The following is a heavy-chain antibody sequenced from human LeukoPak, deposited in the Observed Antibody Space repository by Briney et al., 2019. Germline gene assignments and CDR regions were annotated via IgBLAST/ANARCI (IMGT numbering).Heavy chain of an antibody. D-gene: IGHD2-2*02. Sequence: SETLSLTCAVSGGSISSGGYSRSWIRQPPGKGLEWIGYIYHSGSTYYNPSLKSRVTISVDTSKNQFSLKLSSVTAADTAVYYCARSYVDCSSTSCYTGAPGWFDPWGQGTLVTVSS. V-gene: IGHV4-30-2*01. CDR1: GGSISSGGYS. CDR3: ARSYVDCSSTSCYTGAPGWFDP. CDR2: IYHSGST. J-gene: IGHJ5*02.